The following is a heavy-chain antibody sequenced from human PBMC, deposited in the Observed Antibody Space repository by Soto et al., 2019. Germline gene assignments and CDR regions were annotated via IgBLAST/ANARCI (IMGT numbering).Heavy chain of an antibody. CDR3: TRDRRSTIFRAPKF. D-gene: IGHD3-3*01. CDR1: SFKSGDYA. Sequence: IRVRCPVSSFKSGDYAISCFRQAPIKGLEWVGFIRSKAYGGTTEYAASVKGRFTISRDDSKSIAYLQMNSLKTEDTAVYYCTRDRRSTIFRAPKFWGQGTLVTVSS. J-gene: IGHJ4*02. V-gene: IGHV3-49*03. CDR2: IRSKAYGGTT.